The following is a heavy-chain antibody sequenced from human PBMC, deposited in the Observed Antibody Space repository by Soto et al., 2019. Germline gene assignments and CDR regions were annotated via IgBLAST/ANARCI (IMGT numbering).Heavy chain of an antibody. J-gene: IGHJ4*02. CDR2: STGGDYNA. Sequence: GGSLRLSCAASGFTFSSYAMLWVRQAPGKELEWVSSSTGGDYNAAYADSVKGRFTISRDNSKNTLFLQMDGLRAEDTAVYYCVRGDTGNQMRLEYWGRGTQVTVSS. D-gene: IGHD1-1*01. V-gene: IGHV3-23*01. CDR1: GFTFSSYA. CDR3: VRGDTGNQMRLEY.